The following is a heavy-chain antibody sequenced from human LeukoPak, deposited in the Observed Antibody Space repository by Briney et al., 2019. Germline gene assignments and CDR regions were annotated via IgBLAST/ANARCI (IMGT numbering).Heavy chain of an antibody. D-gene: IGHD6-13*01. CDR3: AKDAAAAGIVAFDI. J-gene: IGHJ3*02. Sequence: QPGGPLRLSCAASGFTFDDYAMHWVRQAPGKGLEWVSGISWNSGSIGYADSVKGRFTISRDNAKNSLYLQMNSLRAEDTALYYCAKDAAAAGIVAFDIWGQGTMVTASS. CDR1: GFTFDDYA. CDR2: ISWNSGSI. V-gene: IGHV3-9*01.